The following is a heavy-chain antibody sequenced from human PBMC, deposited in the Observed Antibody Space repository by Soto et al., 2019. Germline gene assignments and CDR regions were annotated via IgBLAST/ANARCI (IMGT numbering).Heavy chain of an antibody. CDR3: ARSPYCSSTSCSRSNWYFDL. CDR1: GYTFTSYA. D-gene: IGHD2-2*01. Sequence: GASVKVSCKASGYTFTSYAMHWVRQAPGQRLEWMGWINAGNGNTKYSQKFQGRVTITRDTSASTAYMELSSLRSEDTAVYYCARSPYCSSTSCSRSNWYFDLWGRGTLVTVSS. CDR2: INAGNGNT. V-gene: IGHV1-3*01. J-gene: IGHJ2*01.